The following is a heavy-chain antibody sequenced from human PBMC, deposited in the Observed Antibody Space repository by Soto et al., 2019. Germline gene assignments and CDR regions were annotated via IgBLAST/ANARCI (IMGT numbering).Heavy chain of an antibody. J-gene: IGHJ4*02. Sequence: TLSLTCNVSGVCITSGGYYWSWIRQHPGKGLEWLGYIYDSGSTFYNPSLKSRITLSVDTSKNQFSLKLSSVTVADTAVYFCARKQAGYFYGIDYWGQGTLVTVSS. CDR2: IYDSGST. D-gene: IGHD3-10*01. CDR3: ARKQAGYFYGIDY. V-gene: IGHV4-31*03. CDR1: GVCITSGGYY.